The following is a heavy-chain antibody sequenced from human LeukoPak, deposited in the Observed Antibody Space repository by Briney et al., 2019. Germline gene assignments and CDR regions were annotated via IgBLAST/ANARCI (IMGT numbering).Heavy chain of an antibody. Sequence: ASVKVSCKASGYTFTSYGISWVRQAPGQGLEWMGWISAYNGNTNYAQKLQGRVTMTTDTSTSTAYTELRSLRSDDTAVYYCARDPKYGVVWFDPWGQGTLVTVSS. J-gene: IGHJ5*02. V-gene: IGHV1-18*01. CDR3: ARDPKYGVVWFDP. CDR2: ISAYNGNT. CDR1: GYTFTSYG. D-gene: IGHD4-17*01.